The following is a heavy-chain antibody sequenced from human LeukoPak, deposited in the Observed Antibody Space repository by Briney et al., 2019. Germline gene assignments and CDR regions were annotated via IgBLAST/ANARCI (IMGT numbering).Heavy chain of an antibody. CDR1: GGSISGYY. V-gene: IGHV4-59*12. D-gene: IGHD2-8*01. Sequence: PSETLSLTCTVSGGSISGYYWSWIWQPPGKGLEWIGYVYYSGSTKYNPSLESRVTMSIDTSKNQFSLKLNSLTAADTAVYYCARYRRNNDYYLDDWGQGTLVTVSS. CDR3: ARYRRNNDYYLDD. J-gene: IGHJ4*02. CDR2: VYYSGST.